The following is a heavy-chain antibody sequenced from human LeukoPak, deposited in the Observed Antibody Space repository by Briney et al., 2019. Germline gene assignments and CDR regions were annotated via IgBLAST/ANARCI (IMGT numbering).Heavy chain of an antibody. CDR2: IGNTET. CDR3: AKDWIQFNRVFDCFDS. J-gene: IGHJ4*02. CDR1: GFTFSSYA. D-gene: IGHD2-21*01. Sequence: GSLRLSCAASGFTFSSYAMSWVRQAPGKGLEWVSTIGNTETFYADSVTGRFTISRDNSKNTVYLHMNSLRVEDTAVYYCAKDWIQFNRVFDCFDSWGQGTLVTVSS. V-gene: IGHV3-23*01.